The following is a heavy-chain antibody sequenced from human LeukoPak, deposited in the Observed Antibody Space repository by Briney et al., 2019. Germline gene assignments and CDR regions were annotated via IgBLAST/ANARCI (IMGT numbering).Heavy chain of an antibody. CDR2: INPSGGST. Sequence: GASVKVSCRSSGYTFTTYGITWVRQAPGQGLEWMGIINPSGGSTSYAQKFQGRVTMTRDTSTSTVYMELSSLRSEDTAVYYCARDTIFGVVITAGIDYWGQGTLVTVSS. CDR3: ARDTIFGVVITAGIDY. D-gene: IGHD3-3*01. V-gene: IGHV1-46*01. CDR1: GYTFTTYG. J-gene: IGHJ4*02.